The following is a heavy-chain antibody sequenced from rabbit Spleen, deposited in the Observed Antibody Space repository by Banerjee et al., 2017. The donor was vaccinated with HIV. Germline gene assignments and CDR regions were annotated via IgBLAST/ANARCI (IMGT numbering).Heavy chain of an antibody. J-gene: IGHJ6*01. Sequence: QSLEESGGDLVKPGASLTLTCTAPGFSFSSNSWICWVRQAPGKGLEWIACIYAGSSGSTYYASWAKGRFTISKTSSTTVTLQMTSLTAADTATYFCARDTSSSFSSYGMDLWGPGTLVTVS. CDR2: IYAGSSGST. D-gene: IGHD1-1*01. CDR1: GFSFSSNSW. CDR3: ARDTSSSFSSYGMDL. V-gene: IGHV1S40*01.